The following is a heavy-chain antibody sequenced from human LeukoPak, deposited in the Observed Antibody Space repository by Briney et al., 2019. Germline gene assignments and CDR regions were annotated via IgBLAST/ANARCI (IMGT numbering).Heavy chain of an antibody. CDR1: GGSISSYY. D-gene: IGHD3-3*01. J-gene: IGHJ5*02. CDR2: IYYSGST. Sequence: SETLSLTCTVSGGSISSYYWSWLRQPPGKGLEWIGYIYYSGSTNYNPSLTSRVTISVDTSKNQFSLTLSSVTAADTAVYYCARAPLKWLPANWFDPWGQGTLVTVSS. V-gene: IGHV4-59*01. CDR3: ARAPLKWLPANWFDP.